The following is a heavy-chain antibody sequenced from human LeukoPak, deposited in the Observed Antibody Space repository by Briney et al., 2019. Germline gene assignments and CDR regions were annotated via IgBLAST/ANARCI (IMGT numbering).Heavy chain of an antibody. CDR3: ARDVTGTAYYYYYMDV. Sequence: SETLSLTCTVSGGSISSYYWSWIRQPAGKGLEWIGRIYTSGSTNYNPSLKSRVTMSVDTSKNQFSLKLSSVTAADTAVYYCARDVTGTAYYYYYMDVWGKGTTVTVSS. CDR2: IYTSGST. D-gene: IGHD1/OR15-1a*01. J-gene: IGHJ6*03. CDR1: GGSISSYY. V-gene: IGHV4-4*07.